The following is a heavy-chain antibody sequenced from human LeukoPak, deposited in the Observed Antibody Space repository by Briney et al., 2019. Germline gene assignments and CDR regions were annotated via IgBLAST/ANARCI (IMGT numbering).Heavy chain of an antibody. D-gene: IGHD1-1*01. V-gene: IGHV3-23*01. CDR3: AKTTFELRPSSYDAFDI. Sequence: GGSLRLSCAASGFTFSSYAMSWVRQAPGKGLEWVSAISGSGGSTYYADSVKGRFTISRDNSKNTLYLQMNSLRAEDTAVYYCAKTTFELRPSSYDAFDIWGQGTMVTVSS. J-gene: IGHJ3*02. CDR1: GFTFSSYA. CDR2: ISGSGGST.